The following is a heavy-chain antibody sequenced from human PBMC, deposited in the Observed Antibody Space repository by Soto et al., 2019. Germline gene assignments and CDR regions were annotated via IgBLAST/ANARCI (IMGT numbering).Heavy chain of an antibody. CDR2: ISGSGGST. Sequence: GGSLRLSCAASGFTFSSYAMSWVRQAPGKGLEWVSAISGSGGSTYYADSVKGRFTISRDNSKNTLYLQMNSLRAEDTAVYYCAKDRTPYYGSGSYWPYYYYYMDVWGKGTMVTVSS. V-gene: IGHV3-23*01. CDR1: GFTFSSYA. J-gene: IGHJ6*03. CDR3: AKDRTPYYGSGSYWPYYYYYMDV. D-gene: IGHD3-10*01.